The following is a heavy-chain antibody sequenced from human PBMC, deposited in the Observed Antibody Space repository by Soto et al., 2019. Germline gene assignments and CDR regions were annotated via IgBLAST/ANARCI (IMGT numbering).Heavy chain of an antibody. J-gene: IGHJ4*02. CDR1: GNTFTSYD. D-gene: IGHD5-12*01. V-gene: IGHV1-8*01. CDR3: PRALPWGGYGPYYFDF. Sequence: QVQLVQSGAEVKKPGASVKVSCKASGNTFTSYDTNWVRQATGQGLEWMGWMNPNSGNTGYAQKFQGRVTMTRNTSISTAYIELSSLRSEDTAVYYCPRALPWGGYGPYYFDFWGQGTLVTVSS. CDR2: MNPNSGNT.